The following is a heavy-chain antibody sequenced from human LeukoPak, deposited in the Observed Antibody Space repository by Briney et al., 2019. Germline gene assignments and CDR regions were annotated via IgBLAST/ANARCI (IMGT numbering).Heavy chain of an antibody. D-gene: IGHD3-22*01. CDR2: IYNSGST. Sequence: PSETLSLTCIVSGGSISSYNWNWIRQPPGKGLEWIGYIYNSGSTNYNPSLKSRVTISVDTSKNQFSLKLTSVTAADTAVYYCARAGGVSPYDTSAYPAAFDIWGQGTMVTVSS. CDR3: ARAGGVSPYDTSAYPAAFDI. J-gene: IGHJ3*02. V-gene: IGHV4-59*01. CDR1: GGSISSYN.